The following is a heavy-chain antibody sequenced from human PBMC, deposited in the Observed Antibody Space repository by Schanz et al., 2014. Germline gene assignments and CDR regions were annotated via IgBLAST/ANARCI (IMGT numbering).Heavy chain of an antibody. CDR3: TRGGYSYALSAFDI. J-gene: IGHJ3*02. CDR1: GYTFTSYS. CDR2: ITAYNGDT. V-gene: IGHV1-18*04. Sequence: QVQLVQSEAEVKKPGASVKVSCKASGYTFTSYSMHWVRQAPGQGLEWMGWITAYNGDTNYALKLQGRVTMTTDTSTGTAYMELRSLRSDDTALYYCTRGGYSYALSAFDIWGQGTMVTVSS. D-gene: IGHD5-18*01.